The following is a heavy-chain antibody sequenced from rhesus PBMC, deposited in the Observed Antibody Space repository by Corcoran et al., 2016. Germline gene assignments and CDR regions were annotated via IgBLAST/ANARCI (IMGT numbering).Heavy chain of an antibody. Sequence: QVQLQESGPGLVKPSETLSLTCAVSGGSISDDYYWSWIRQLPGKGLEVIGYIYGSGGGTNYNPSLQNRVTISIDTSKNQFSLKLSSVTAADTAVYYCARDLGGFDYWGQGVLVTVSS. J-gene: IGHJ4*01. CDR2: IYGSGGGT. CDR3: ARDLGGFDY. CDR1: GGSISDDYY. D-gene: IGHD3-34*01. V-gene: IGHV4-106*01.